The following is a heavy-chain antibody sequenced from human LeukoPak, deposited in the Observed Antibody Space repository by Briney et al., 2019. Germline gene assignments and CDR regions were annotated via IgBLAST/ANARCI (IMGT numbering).Heavy chain of an antibody. CDR3: AKRPSSSTTGSASAFDI. V-gene: IGHV3-23*01. CDR2: ISDGGGTT. J-gene: IGHJ3*02. CDR1: GFTFSSHA. Sequence: GGSLRLSCEAPGFTFSSHAMSGFGQAPGKGREWVSAISDGGGTTFYADSVKGRFAISRDNSKNTLFLQMNSLRAEDTALYYCAKRPSSSTTGSASAFDIWGQGTMVTVSS. D-gene: IGHD2-2*01.